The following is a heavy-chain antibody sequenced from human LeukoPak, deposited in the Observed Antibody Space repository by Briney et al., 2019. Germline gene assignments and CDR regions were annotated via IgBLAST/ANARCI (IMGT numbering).Heavy chain of an antibody. D-gene: IGHD3-9*01. J-gene: IGHJ5*02. CDR1: GFNFSSYS. CDR2: ISSSSSYI. Sequence: GGSLRLSCAASGFNFSSYSMNWVRQAPGKGLEWVSSISSSSSYIYYADSVKGRFTISRDNAKNSLYLQMNSLRAEDTAVYYCARATIFGWFDPWGQGTLVTVSS. V-gene: IGHV3-21*01. CDR3: ARATIFGWFDP.